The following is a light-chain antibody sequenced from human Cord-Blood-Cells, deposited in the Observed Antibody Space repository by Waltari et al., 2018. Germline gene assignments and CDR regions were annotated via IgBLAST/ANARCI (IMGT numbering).Light chain of an antibody. Sequence: DIVMTQSPDSLAVSLGERATINCKSSQSVLYSSNNKNYLAWYQQKPGQPPKLLIYWASSRESGVPDRFSWRGSGTDFTLTISSLEAEDVAVYYCQQYYSTPYTFGQGTKLEIK. CDR3: QQYYSTPYT. V-gene: IGKV4-1*01. J-gene: IGKJ2*01. CDR2: WAS. CDR1: QSVLYSSNNKNY.